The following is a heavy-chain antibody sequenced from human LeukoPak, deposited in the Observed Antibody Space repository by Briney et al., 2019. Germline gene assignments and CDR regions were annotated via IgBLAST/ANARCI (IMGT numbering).Heavy chain of an antibody. CDR2: FDPEDGET. V-gene: IGHV1-24*01. CDR1: GYTLTELS. Sequence: GASVKVSCKVSGYTLTELSMHWVRQAPGKGLEWMGGFDPEDGETICAQKFQGRVTMTEDTSTDTAYMELSSLRSEDTAVYYCATGYSGYVGFDYWGQGTLVTVSS. D-gene: IGHD5-12*01. J-gene: IGHJ4*02. CDR3: ATGYSGYVGFDY.